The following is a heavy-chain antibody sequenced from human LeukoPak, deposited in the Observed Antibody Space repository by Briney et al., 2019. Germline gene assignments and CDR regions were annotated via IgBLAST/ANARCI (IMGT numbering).Heavy chain of an antibody. D-gene: IGHD6-19*01. CDR2: INGDNGNT. CDR3: ARGAPNSGGWTLDH. V-gene: IGHV1-3*03. J-gene: IGHJ4*02. CDR1: GYTFSSYA. Sequence: ASVKVSCKTSGYTFSSYAMHWVRQAPGQRLEWKGCINGDNGNTQYSQKFQGRVTFTRDTSASTAYMELSSLTSEDMAVFYCARGAPNSGGWTLDHWGQGTLVSVSS.